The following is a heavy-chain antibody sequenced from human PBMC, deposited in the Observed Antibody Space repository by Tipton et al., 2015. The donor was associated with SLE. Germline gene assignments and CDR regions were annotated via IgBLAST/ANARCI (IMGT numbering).Heavy chain of an antibody. D-gene: IGHD1-26*01. CDR3: TSEMVGVPFAY. Sequence: RSLRLSCTGSAFSFGAYAMTWVRQAPGKGLEWIGFIRSKSYGGTTEYAASVQGRFTISRDDSKSIAYLQMNSLKTEDTAVYYCTSEMVGVPFAYWGQGTLVTVSS. CDR1: AFSFGAYA. CDR2: IRSKSYGGTT. J-gene: IGHJ4*02. V-gene: IGHV3-49*04.